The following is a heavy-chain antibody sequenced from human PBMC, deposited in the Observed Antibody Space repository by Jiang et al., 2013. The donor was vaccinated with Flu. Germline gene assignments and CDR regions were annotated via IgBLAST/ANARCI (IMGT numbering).Heavy chain of an antibody. J-gene: IGHJ6*02. CDR3: ARTPGGMDV. Sequence: KSRVTISVDTSKNQFSLKLSSVTAADTAVYYCARTPGGMDVWGQGTTVTVSS. V-gene: IGHV4-31*02.